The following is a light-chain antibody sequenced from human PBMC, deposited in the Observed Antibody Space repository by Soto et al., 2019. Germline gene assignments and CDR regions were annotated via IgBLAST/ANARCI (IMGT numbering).Light chain of an antibody. CDR2: END. CDR1: SSNIGNYY. J-gene: IGLJ1*01. Sequence: QSVLTQPPSVSAAPGQKVTMSCSGGSSNIGNYYVSWHQQLPGTAPKLLIYENDKRPSGIPDRFSGSKSGASASLGITGLQPEDEADYYCQSYDDIVTTVFGTGTKFTVL. CDR3: QSYDDIVTTV. V-gene: IGLV1-51*02.